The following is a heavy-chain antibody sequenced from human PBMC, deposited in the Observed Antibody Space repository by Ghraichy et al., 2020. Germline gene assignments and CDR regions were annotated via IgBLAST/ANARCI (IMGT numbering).Heavy chain of an antibody. CDR1: GFTFSGYG. CDR3: AADRSGWYGVFDF. CDR2: ISGSGAT. Sequence: GGSLRLSCAASGFTFSGYGMSWVRQAPGKGLDWVSTISGSGATYYADSVKGRFTISRDISKNTLYLQMNSRRAEDTAVYYCAADRSGWYGVFDFWGQGTLVTVSS. J-gene: IGHJ4*02. V-gene: IGHV3-23*01. D-gene: IGHD6-19*01.